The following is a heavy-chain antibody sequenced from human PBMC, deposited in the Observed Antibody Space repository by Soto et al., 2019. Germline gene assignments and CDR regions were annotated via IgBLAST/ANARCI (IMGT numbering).Heavy chain of an antibody. CDR3: GRGRSGQIVIFY. CDR1: GYTFTGHY. CDR2: IGPESGAT. J-gene: IGHJ4*02. D-gene: IGHD1-26*01. Sequence: GASVKVSCKTSGYTFTGHYIHWVRQAPQQGPEWMGEIGPESGATRYAEKFRGRVTMTMDTSITTVYMELRNLSPDDTAVYYCGRGRSGQIVIFYWSQGTPVTVSS. V-gene: IGHV1-2*02.